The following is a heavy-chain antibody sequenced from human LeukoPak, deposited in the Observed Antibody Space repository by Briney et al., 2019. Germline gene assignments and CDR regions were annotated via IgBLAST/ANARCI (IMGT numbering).Heavy chain of an antibody. CDR3: ASRDGYNGSFDY. V-gene: IGHV4-59*01. CDR2: IYYSGST. J-gene: IGHJ4*02. CDR1: GGSISSYY. Sequence: SETLSLTCTVSGGSISSYYWSWIRQPPGKGLEWIGYIYYSGSTNYNPSLKSRVTISVDTSKNQFSLKLSSVTAADTAVHYCASRDGYNGSFDYWGQGTLVTVSS. D-gene: IGHD5-24*01.